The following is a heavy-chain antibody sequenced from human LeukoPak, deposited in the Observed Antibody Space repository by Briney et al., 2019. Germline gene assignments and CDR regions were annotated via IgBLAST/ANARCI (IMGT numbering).Heavy chain of an antibody. V-gene: IGHV3-30-3*01. CDR1: GFTFSSYA. D-gene: IGHD3-10*01. CDR3: AREQVWFGGNFDY. CDR2: ISYDGSNK. Sequence: GGSLRLSCAASGFTFSSYAMHWVRQAPGKGLEWVAVISYDGSNKYYADSVKGRFTISRDNSKNTLYLQMNSLRAEDTAVYYCAREQVWFGGNFDYWGQGTLVTVSS. J-gene: IGHJ4*02.